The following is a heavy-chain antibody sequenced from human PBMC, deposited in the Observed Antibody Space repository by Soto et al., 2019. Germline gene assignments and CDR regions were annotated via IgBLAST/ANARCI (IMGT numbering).Heavy chain of an antibody. Sequence: QVQLVQSGAEVKRPGASVKVSCKAPGDTFTSYYLNWVRQAPGQGLEWMGVINPHGGSTKYAQKFQGRITMTRDTSRGTVYMELSSLRSDETAIYYCARSSGGNFGIIIEGSNWFDPWGQGTLVTVSS. CDR3: ARSSGGNFGIIIEGSNWFDP. CDR2: INPHGGST. CDR1: GDTFTSYY. J-gene: IGHJ5*02. V-gene: IGHV1-46*01. D-gene: IGHD3-3*01.